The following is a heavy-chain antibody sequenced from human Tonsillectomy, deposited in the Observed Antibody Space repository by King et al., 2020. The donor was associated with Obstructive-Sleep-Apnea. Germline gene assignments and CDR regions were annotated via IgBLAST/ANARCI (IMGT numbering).Heavy chain of an antibody. Sequence: GQLVQSGGGVVQPGRSLRLSCAASGFTFSTYAIHWVRQAPGKGLEWVAVISYDGSNKYYVDSVKGRFTISRDNSKNTLYLQMNSLRVEDTAVYYCARADYSNSGTYQLDYWGQGILAIVSA. V-gene: IGHV3-30*03. D-gene: IGHD3-10*01. CDR2: ISYDGSNK. CDR1: GFTFSTYA. J-gene: IGHJ4*02. CDR3: ARADYSNSGTYQLDY.